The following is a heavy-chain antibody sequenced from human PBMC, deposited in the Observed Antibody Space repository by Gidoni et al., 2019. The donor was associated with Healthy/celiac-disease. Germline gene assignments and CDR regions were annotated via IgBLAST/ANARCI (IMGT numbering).Heavy chain of an antibody. J-gene: IGHJ4*02. CDR2: ISYDGSNK. D-gene: IGHD5-12*01. CDR1: GFTFSSNA. Sequence: QVQLVESGGGVVQPGRSLRLSCAAPGFTFSSNAMHWVRQAPGKGLEWVAVISYDGSNKYYADSVKGRFTISRDNSKNTLYLQMNSLRAEDTAVYYCARLPYYSGYDLSGPFYWGQGTLVTVSS. CDR3: ARLPYYSGYDLSGPFY. V-gene: IGHV3-30-3*01.